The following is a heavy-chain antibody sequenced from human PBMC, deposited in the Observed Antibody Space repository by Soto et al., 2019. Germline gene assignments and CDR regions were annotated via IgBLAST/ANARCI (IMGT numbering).Heavy chain of an antibody. CDR1: GFTFSSHW. Sequence: EVQLVESGGGLVQPGGSLRLSCVGSGFTFSSHWMHWVRQTPGKGPVWVSRIRGDGSSTAYAESVRGRFAIARDNAKITLYLQMNNLGAEATDVYFCARDIISVMGAIRWFGPWGLGTKVTVSS. J-gene: IGHJ5*02. CDR2: IRGDGSST. V-gene: IGHV3-74*01. D-gene: IGHD1-26*01. CDR3: ARDIISVMGAIRWFGP.